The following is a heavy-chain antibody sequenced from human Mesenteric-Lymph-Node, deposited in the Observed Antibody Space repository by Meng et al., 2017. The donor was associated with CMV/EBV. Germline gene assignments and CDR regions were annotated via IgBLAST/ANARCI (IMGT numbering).Heavy chain of an antibody. J-gene: IGHJ4*02. D-gene: IGHD4-17*01. V-gene: IGHV4-39*07. CDR3: ARTNYGDYRGDYYFDY. Sequence: STSSSGCYWGWVRGSPGKGLGWFGNIFDNGKTYYNPALKSRVTMSIATSTAQFSLKLSSVAAADTAVYYCARTNYGDYRGDYYFDYWGRGVLVTVSS. CDR2: IFDNGKT. CDR1: STSSSGCY.